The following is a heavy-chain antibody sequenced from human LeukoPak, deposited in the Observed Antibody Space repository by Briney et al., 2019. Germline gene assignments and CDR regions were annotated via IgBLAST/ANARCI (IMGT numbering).Heavy chain of an antibody. V-gene: IGHV1-18*01. CDR3: AREVLYSGSSLFDY. D-gene: IGHD1-26*01. CDR1: GYTFTSYG. CDR2: ISAYNGNT. J-gene: IGHJ4*02. Sequence: ASVKVSFKASGYTFTSYGISWVRQAPGQGLEWMGWISAYNGNTNYVQKLQGRVTMTTDTSTSTAYMELRSLRSDDTAVYYCAREVLYSGSSLFDYWGQGTLVAVSS.